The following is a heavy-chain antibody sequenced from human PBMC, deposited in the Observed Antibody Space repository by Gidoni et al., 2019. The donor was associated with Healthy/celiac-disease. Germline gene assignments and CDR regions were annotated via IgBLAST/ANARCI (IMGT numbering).Heavy chain of an antibody. Sequence: SGGGLVQPGGSLRLSCAASGFTVSSNYMSWVRQAPGKGLEWVSVIYSGGSTYYAGSVKGRFTISRDNSKNTMYLQMNSLRAEDTAVYYCARETGIVATYFDYWGQGTLVTVSS. CDR2: IYSGGST. V-gene: IGHV3-66*02. D-gene: IGHD5-12*01. J-gene: IGHJ4*02. CDR3: ARETGIVATYFDY. CDR1: GFTVSSNY.